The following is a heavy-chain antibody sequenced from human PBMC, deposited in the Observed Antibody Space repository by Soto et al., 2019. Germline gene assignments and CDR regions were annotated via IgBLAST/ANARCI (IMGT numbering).Heavy chain of an antibody. CDR1: GFTFRNYG. Sequence: QVQLVESGGGVVQPGRSLRLSCAASGFTFRNYGMHWVRQAPGKGLEWGAVIWYDGSKQYYAESVKGRFTNSGDNSKNTLYVHVKSLISEDTAVYFCAILYCSGGTCYSAVFWGQGALVTVSS. CDR2: IWYDGSKQ. CDR3: AILYCSGGTCYSAVF. V-gene: IGHV3-33*01. D-gene: IGHD2-15*01. J-gene: IGHJ1*01.